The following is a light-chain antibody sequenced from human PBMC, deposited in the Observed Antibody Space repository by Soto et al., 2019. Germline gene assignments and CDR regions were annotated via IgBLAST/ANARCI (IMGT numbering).Light chain of an antibody. CDR2: GAS. CDR3: QHYGSSPIT. CDR1: QSVSSN. V-gene: IGKV3-20*01. J-gene: IGKJ5*01. Sequence: EILLAPSPGTPSLSPGERATLSRRASQSVSSNLAWYHQKPGQAPRLLISGASSRATGIPDRFSGSGSGTDFTLTISRLEPEDFALYYCQHYGSSPITFGQGTRLEIK.